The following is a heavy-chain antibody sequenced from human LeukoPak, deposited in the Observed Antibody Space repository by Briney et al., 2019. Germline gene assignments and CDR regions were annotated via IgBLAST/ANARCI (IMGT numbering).Heavy chain of an antibody. D-gene: IGHD1-26*01. CDR2: INPNSGGT. CDR3: ARVMLGSYYSDAFDI. CDR1: GCTFTGYY. Sequence: GASVKVSCKASGCTFTGYYMHWVRQAPGQGLEWMGWINPNSGGTNYALKFQGRVTMTRDTTISTAYMELSRLRSDDTAVYYCARVMLGSYYSDAFDIWGQGTMVTVSS. V-gene: IGHV1-2*02. J-gene: IGHJ3*02.